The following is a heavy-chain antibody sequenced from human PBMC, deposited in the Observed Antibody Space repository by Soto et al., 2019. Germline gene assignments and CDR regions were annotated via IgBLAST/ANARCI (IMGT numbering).Heavy chain of an antibody. Sequence: EVQLLESGGGLVQPGGSLRLSCAASGFTFSSYAMSWVRQAPGKGLEWVSAISGSGGSTYYADSVKGRFTISRDNSKNTLYLQMNRLRAEDTAVYYCAKLGDYYDSSGYYSYNWFDPWGQGTLVTVSS. J-gene: IGHJ5*02. CDR3: AKLGDYYDSSGYYSYNWFDP. D-gene: IGHD3-22*01. V-gene: IGHV3-23*01. CDR1: GFTFSSYA. CDR2: ISGSGGST.